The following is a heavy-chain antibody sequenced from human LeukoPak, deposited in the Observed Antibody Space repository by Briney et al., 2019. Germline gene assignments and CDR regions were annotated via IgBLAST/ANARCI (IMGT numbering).Heavy chain of an antibody. CDR2: IYIGDNP. CDR1: GLNVSSSY. V-gene: IGHV3-53*04. CDR3: ARVRPWVFDY. Sequence: GGSLRLSCAASGLNVSSSYMSWVRQAPGKGLEWVSIIYIGDNPHYADSVKGRFTISRHNSKNTLYLQMNNLRAEDTAVYYCARVRPWVFDYWGQGTLVTVSS. J-gene: IGHJ4*02.